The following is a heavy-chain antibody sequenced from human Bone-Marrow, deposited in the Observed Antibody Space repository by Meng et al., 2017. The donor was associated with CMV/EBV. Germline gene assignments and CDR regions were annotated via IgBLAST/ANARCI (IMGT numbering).Heavy chain of an antibody. CDR1: GFTFSRYW. CDR2: IKQDGSEK. CDR3: VRGSGHTVDY. Sequence: GGSLRLSCAASGFTFSRYWMSWVRQAPGKGLEWMANIKQDGSEKYYLDSVKGRFTISRDNAKNSLYLRMNSLRAEDTAVYYCVRGSGHTVDYWGQGALVTVSS. J-gene: IGHJ4*02. V-gene: IGHV3-7*04.